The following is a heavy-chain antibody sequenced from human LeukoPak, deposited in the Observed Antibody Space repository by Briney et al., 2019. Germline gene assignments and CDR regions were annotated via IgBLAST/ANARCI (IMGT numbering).Heavy chain of an antibody. J-gene: IGHJ4*02. CDR2: IYPGDSDT. D-gene: IGHD3-16*01. V-gene: IGHV5-51*01. CDR3: ARQNYDYVWGPRDGGHYFDY. CDR1: GYSFTSYW. Sequence: GESLKISCKGSGYSFTSYWIGWVRQMPGKGLEWMGIIYPGDSDTRYSPSFQGQVTISADKSISTAYLQWSSLKASDTAMYYCARQNYDYVWGPRDGGHYFDYWGQGTLVTVSS.